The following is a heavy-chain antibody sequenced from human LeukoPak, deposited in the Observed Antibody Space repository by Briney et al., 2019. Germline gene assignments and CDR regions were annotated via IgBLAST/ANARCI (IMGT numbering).Heavy chain of an antibody. Sequence: SETLSLTCAVYGASFSCYYWSWIRQPPGKGLEWIGEINHSGSTNYNPSLKSRVTISVDTSKNQFSLKLSSVTAADTAVYYCASRIIAAADGAEYFQHWGQGTLVTVSS. J-gene: IGHJ1*01. V-gene: IGHV4-34*01. CDR2: INHSGST. CDR3: ASRIIAAADGAEYFQH. D-gene: IGHD6-13*01. CDR1: GASFSCYY.